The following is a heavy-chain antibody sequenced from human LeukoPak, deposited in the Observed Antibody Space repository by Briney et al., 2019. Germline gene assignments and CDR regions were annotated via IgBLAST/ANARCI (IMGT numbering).Heavy chain of an antibody. V-gene: IGHV4-34*01. CDR1: GGSFSGYY. CDR2: INHSGST. CDR3: ARRPWLLRYFDY. D-gene: IGHD3-22*01. J-gene: IGHJ4*02. Sequence: SETLSLTCAVYGGSFSGYYWSWIRQPPGKGLEWIGEINHSGSTNYNPSLKSRVTISVDTSKDQFSLKLSSVTAADTAVYYCARRPWLLRYFDYWGQGTLVTVSS.